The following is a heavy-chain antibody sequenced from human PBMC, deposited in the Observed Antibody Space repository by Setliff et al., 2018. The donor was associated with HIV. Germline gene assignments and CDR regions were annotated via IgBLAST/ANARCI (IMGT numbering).Heavy chain of an antibody. CDR1: GGSITSSY. J-gene: IGHJ6*03. CDR2: IYHTGSS. CDR3: ARVSPLTHYYYMDM. D-gene: IGHD7-27*01. V-gene: IGHV4-4*09. Sequence: PSETLSLTCTVSGGSITSSYWSWIRQPAGKGLEWIGYIYHTGSSYYNPSLKSRVSMSVDTSKNQFYLHLSSVTAADTAVYYCARVSPLTHYYYMDMWGKGTTVTVSS.